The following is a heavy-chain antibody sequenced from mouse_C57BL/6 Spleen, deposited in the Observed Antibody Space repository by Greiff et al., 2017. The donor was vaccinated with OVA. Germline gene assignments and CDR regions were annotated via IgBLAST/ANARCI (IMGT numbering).Heavy chain of an antibody. CDR2: INPGSGGT. J-gene: IGHJ2*01. Sequence: QVQLQQSGAELVRPGTSVKVSCKASGYAFTNYLIEWVKQRPGQGLEWIGVINPGSGGTNYNEKFKGKATLTADKSSSTAYMQLSSLTSEDSAVYSCARRGVNTRICDYWGKGTTLTVSS. D-gene: IGHD2-5*01. CDR1: GYAFTNYL. V-gene: IGHV1-54*01. CDR3: ARRGVNTRICDY.